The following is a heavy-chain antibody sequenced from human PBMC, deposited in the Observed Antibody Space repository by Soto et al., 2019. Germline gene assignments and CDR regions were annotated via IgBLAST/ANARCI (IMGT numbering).Heavy chain of an antibody. CDR2: ISYLGTKT. D-gene: IGHD3-16*01. Sequence: GGSLRLSCAASGFTFSEYDMHWVRQAPGKGLEWVALISYLGTKTDYADSVKGRFTISRDNFKKTVSLQMESLRAEDSAVYFCARTDTGGTYFEFWGRGTLVTVSS. CDR3: ARTDTGGTYFEF. J-gene: IGHJ4*02. CDR1: GFTFSEYD. V-gene: IGHV3-33*08.